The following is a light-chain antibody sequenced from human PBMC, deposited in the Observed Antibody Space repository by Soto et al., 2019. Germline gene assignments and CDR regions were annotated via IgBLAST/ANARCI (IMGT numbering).Light chain of an antibody. CDR1: QSVSSKY. Sequence: EIVLTQSPGTLSFSRWERATLSCSASQSVSSKYLAWYQQKPGQAPRLLIYGASNRATGIPDRFSGSGSGTDFTLTISRLEPEDFAVYYCQQYGSSPPLNFGGGTKGDIK. V-gene: IGKV3-20*01. CDR2: GAS. J-gene: IGKJ4*01. CDR3: QQYGSSPPLN.